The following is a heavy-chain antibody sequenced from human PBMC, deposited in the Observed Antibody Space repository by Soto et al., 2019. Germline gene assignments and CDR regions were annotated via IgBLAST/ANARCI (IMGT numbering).Heavy chain of an antibody. Sequence: GGSLRLSCTASGFTFGDYAMSWFRQAPGKGLEWVGFIRSKAYGGTTEYAASVKGRFTISRDDSKSIAYLQMNSLKTEDTAVYYCTYVWYSSSPVKLASYYYGMDVWGQGTTVTVSS. CDR3: TYVWYSSSPVKLASYYYGMDV. J-gene: IGHJ6*02. D-gene: IGHD6-13*01. CDR1: GFTFGDYA. CDR2: IRSKAYGGTT. V-gene: IGHV3-49*03.